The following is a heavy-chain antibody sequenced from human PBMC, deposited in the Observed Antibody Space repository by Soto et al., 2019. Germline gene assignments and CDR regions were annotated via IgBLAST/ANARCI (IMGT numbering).Heavy chain of an antibody. CDR1: GFTFSSYA. V-gene: IGHV3-23*01. CDR2: ISGSGGST. CDR3: AKAYSGTYYGFDY. J-gene: IGHJ4*02. Sequence: EVQLLESGGGLVQPGGSLRLSCAASGFTFSSYAMSWVRQAPGKGLEWVSAISGSGGSTYYADSVKGRFSMSRDNSKNTLYLQMNSLRAEDTAVYYCAKAYSGTYYGFDYWGQGVLVTVSS. D-gene: IGHD1-26*01.